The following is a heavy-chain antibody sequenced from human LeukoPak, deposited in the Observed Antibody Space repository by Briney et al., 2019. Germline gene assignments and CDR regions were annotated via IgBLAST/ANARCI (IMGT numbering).Heavy chain of an antibody. J-gene: IGHJ2*01. D-gene: IGHD2-8*01. CDR3: ARDSNGPYWYFDL. CDR1: GGTFSSYA. CDR2: IIPILGIA. Sequence: SVTVSCKASGGTFSSYAISWVRQAPGQGLEWMGRIIPILGIANYAQKFQGRVTITADKSTSTAYMELSSLRSEDTAVYYCARDSNGPYWYFDLWGRGTLVTVSS. V-gene: IGHV1-69*04.